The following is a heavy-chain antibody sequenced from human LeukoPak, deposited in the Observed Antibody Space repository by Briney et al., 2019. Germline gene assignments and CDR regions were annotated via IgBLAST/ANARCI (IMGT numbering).Heavy chain of an antibody. CDR3: ARVRCTSTSCFRDY. CDR1: GFSFSNYG. D-gene: IGHD2-2*01. Sequence: GGSLRLSCAASGFSFSNYGLNWVRQAPGKGLEWVSYISSSSTTINYADSVKGRFTISRDNAKNALYVQMSSLRAKDTAVYYCARVRCTSTSCFRDYWGQGTLVTVSS. CDR2: ISSSSTTI. J-gene: IGHJ4*02. V-gene: IGHV3-48*01.